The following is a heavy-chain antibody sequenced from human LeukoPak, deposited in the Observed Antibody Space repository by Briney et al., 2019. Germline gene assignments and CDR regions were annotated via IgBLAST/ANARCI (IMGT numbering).Heavy chain of an antibody. J-gene: IGHJ4*02. Sequence: GRSLRLSCAASGFTFSSYWMSWVRQAPGKGLEWVANIKQDGSEKYYVDSVKGRFTISRDNAKNSLYLQMNSLRAEDTAVYYCARTIRYYDSSGANDYWGQGTLVTVSS. CDR1: GFTFSSYW. V-gene: IGHV3-7*01. D-gene: IGHD3-22*01. CDR3: ARTIRYYDSSGANDY. CDR2: IKQDGSEK.